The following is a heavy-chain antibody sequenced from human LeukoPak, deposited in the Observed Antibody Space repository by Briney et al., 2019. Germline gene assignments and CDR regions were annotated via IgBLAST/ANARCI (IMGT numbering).Heavy chain of an antibody. J-gene: IGHJ4*02. CDR3: ARKSDSLLVREGDC. V-gene: IGHV3-66*01. Sequence: GSLRLSCAASGFTGNRNYLIWVRQAPGEGLECVSVIYSGGTTWYADSVKGRFTISRDTNTLYLQMNSLRAEDTAVYYCARKSDSLLVREGDCWGQGTLVTVSS. D-gene: IGHD3-10*01. CDR1: GFTGNRNY. CDR2: IYSGGTT.